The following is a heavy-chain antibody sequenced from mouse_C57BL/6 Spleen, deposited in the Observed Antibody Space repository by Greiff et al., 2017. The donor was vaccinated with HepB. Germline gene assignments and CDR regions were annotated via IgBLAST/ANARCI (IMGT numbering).Heavy chain of an antibody. V-gene: IGHV1-78*01. CDR3: ASDDYDEYYAMDY. Sequence: QVQLQQSDAELVKPGASVKISCKVSGYTFTDHTIHWMKQRPEQGLEWIGYIYPRDGSTKYNEKFKGKATLTADKSSSTAYMQLNSLTSEDSVLYICASDDYDEYYAMDYWGQGTSVTVSS. CDR1: GYTFTDHT. CDR2: IYPRDGST. D-gene: IGHD2-4*01. J-gene: IGHJ4*01.